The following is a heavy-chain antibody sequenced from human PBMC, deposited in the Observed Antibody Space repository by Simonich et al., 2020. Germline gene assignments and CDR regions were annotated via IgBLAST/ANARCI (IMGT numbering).Heavy chain of an antibody. Sequence: QVQLQQWGAGLLKPSETLSLTCAVYGGSFSGYYWRWFRQPPGKGLGWIGEIKHSGSTNSNPSLKSRVTISVDTSKNQFSLKLSSVTAADTAVYYCARGKGWKNAFDIWGQGTMVTVSS. D-gene: IGHD1-1*01. CDR2: IKHSGST. J-gene: IGHJ3*02. CDR1: GGSFSGYY. CDR3: ARGKGWKNAFDI. V-gene: IGHV4-34*01.